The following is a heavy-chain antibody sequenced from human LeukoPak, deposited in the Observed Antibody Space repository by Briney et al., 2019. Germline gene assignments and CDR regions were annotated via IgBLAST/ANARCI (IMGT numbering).Heavy chain of an antibody. CDR2: MNPNSGNT. Sequence: ASVKVSCKASGYTFTSYDINWVRQATGQGLEWMGWMNPNSGNTGYAQKSQGRVTMTRNTSISTAYMELSSLRSEDTAVYYCAGGHPTVVTVLSDYWGQGTLVTVSS. D-gene: IGHD4-23*01. J-gene: IGHJ4*02. CDR1: GYTFTSYD. CDR3: AGGHPTVVTVLSDY. V-gene: IGHV1-8*01.